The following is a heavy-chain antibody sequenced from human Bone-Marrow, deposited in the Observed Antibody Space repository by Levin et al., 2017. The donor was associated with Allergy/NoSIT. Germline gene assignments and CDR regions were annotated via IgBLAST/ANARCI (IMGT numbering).Heavy chain of an antibody. CDR1: GFIFKTYA. CDR3: AEDRVVVVGLFDY. CDR2: ISGNGDST. Sequence: ASVKVSCAASGFIFKTYAMSWVRQAPGKALEWVSGISGNGDSTFYADSVKGRFTVSRDNAKDTLYLQMSNLRAEDTAIYYCAEDRVVVVGLFDYWGQGSLVTVSS. D-gene: IGHD2-15*01. J-gene: IGHJ4*02. V-gene: IGHV3-23*01.